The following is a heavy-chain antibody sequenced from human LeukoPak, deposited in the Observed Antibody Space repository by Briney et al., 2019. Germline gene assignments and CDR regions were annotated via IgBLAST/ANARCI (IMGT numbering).Heavy chain of an antibody. CDR1: GFTFNTYW. CDR2: IKQDGSET. CDR3: ARPRREDTPYHCTDV. V-gene: IGHV3-7*01. Sequence: PGGSLRLSCEVSGFTFNTYWMSWVRQAPGKGLEWVANIKQDGSETYYVDSVKGRFTISRDNAKNSLYLQMNSLRDEDTAVYYCARPRREDTPYHCTDVWGKGTTVTVSS. D-gene: IGHD5-24*01. J-gene: IGHJ6*03.